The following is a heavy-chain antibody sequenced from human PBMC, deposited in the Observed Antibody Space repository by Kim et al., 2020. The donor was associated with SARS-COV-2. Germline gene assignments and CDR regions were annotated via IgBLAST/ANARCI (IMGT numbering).Heavy chain of an antibody. D-gene: IGHD2-15*01. CDR3: AKPLVVAATLYYYGMDV. J-gene: IGHJ6*02. Sequence: KGRFTISIDNSKNTLYLQMNSLRAEDTAVYYCAKPLVVAATLYYYGMDVWGQGTTVAVSS. V-gene: IGHV3-30*02.